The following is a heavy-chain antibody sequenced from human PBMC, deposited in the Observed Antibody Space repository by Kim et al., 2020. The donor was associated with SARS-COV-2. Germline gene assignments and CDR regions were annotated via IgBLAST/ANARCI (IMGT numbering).Heavy chain of an antibody. J-gene: IGHJ6*02. CDR1: GFTFSNAW. CDR2: IKSKTDGGTT. V-gene: IGHV3-15*01. Sequence: GGSLRLSCAASGFTFSNAWMSWVRQAPGKGLEWVGRIKSKTDGGTTDYAAPVKGRFTISRDDSKNTLYLQMNSLKTEDTAVYYCTTGSQVIVLRYFDWNDGMDVWGQGTTVTVSS. CDR3: TTGSQVIVLRYFDWNDGMDV. D-gene: IGHD3-9*01.